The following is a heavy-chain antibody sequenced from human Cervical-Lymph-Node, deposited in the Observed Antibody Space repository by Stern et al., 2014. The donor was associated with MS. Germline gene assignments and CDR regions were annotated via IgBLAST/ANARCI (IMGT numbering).Heavy chain of an antibody. V-gene: IGHV3-9*01. CDR2: ITWNSGVI. CDR1: GFSFGDHA. J-gene: IGHJ4*02. D-gene: IGHD6-19*01. CDR3: VKDPDPVGGYYFDS. Sequence: EVQLVESGGGLVQPGRSLRLSCVGSGFSFGDHAMHWVRQAPGKGLEWVSGITWNSGVIVYADSVKGRFTISRDNTKNSLYQQMNSLTEDDTALYYCVKDPDPVGGYYFDSWGQGTLVTVSS.